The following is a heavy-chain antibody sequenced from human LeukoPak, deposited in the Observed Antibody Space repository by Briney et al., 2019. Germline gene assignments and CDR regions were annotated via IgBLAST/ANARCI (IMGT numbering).Heavy chain of an antibody. CDR3: ARDYGYCSGASCYPPGY. CDR2: ISAYSGNT. CDR1: GYTFTSYG. D-gene: IGHD2-15*01. Sequence: AASLKVSCKASGYTFTSYGISWVRQAAGQGLEGMGWISAYSGNTNYAPKLQGRDIITTNTSTSTAYMELRRLRSDDAAVYYCARDYGYCSGASCYPPGYWGQGTLVTVSS. J-gene: IGHJ4*02. V-gene: IGHV1-18*01.